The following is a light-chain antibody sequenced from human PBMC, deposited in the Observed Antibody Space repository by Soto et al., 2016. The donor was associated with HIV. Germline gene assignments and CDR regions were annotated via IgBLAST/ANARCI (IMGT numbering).Light chain of an antibody. CDR2: GAS. J-gene: IGKJ4*01. Sequence: DIQMTQFPSSLSASVGDRVTITCRASQGISNSVAWYQQKAGKAPKLLLHGASRLESGVPSRFSGSGSGTDYTLTISSLQPEDFTTYYCQQYYSSLSTFGGGTKVEIK. V-gene: IGKV1-NL1*01. CDR1: QGISNS. CDR3: QQYYSSLST.